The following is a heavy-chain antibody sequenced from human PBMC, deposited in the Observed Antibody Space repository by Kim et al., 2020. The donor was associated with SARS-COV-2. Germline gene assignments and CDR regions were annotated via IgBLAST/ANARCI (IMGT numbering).Heavy chain of an antibody. CDR3: AKWDIGYYYGMDV. CDR2: ISYDGSNK. V-gene: IGHV3-30*18. CDR1: GFTFSSYG. D-gene: IGHD5-12*01. J-gene: IGHJ6*02. Sequence: GGSLRLSCAASGFTFSSYGMHLVRQAPGKGLEWVAVISYDGSNKYYADSVKGRFTISRDNSKNTLYLQMNSLRAEDTAVYYCAKWDIGYYYGMDVWGQGTTVTVSS.